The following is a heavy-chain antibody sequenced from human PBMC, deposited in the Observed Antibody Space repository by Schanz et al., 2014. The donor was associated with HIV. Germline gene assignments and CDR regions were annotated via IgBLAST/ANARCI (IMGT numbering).Heavy chain of an antibody. D-gene: IGHD3-16*01. CDR3: ARDGGEA. CDR1: GFTFDNYG. V-gene: IGHV3-30*03. J-gene: IGHJ6*02. Sequence: QVQLVESGGGVVQPGRSLRLSCVASGFTFDNYGMHWVRQAPGKGLEWVAVISYDGRNKKYGESVKGRFTISRENSKNTLYLQGKSLRVEDTAVYYCARDGGEAWGQGTTVTVSS. CDR2: ISYDGRNK.